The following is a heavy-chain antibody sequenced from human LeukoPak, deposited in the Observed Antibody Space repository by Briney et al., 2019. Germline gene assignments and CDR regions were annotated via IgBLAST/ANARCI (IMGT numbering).Heavy chain of an antibody. CDR2: IYSGGST. V-gene: IGHV3-66*01. CDR1: GFTVSSSY. J-gene: IGHJ3*02. CDR3: AREPQGDSSGYDAFDI. D-gene: IGHD3-22*01. Sequence: PGGSLRLSCAASGFTVSSSYMTWVRQAPGKGLEWVSVIYSGGSTYYADSVKGRFTLSRDNSKNTLFLQMNSLRAEDTAVYYCAREPQGDSSGYDAFDIWGQGTMVTVSS.